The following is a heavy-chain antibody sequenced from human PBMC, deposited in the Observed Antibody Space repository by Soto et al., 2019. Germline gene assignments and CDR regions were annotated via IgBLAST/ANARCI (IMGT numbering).Heavy chain of an antibody. CDR1: GFTFSGYY. CDR2: ISSSSTYT. V-gene: IGHV3-11*05. CDR3: ARENYGSFDY. J-gene: IGHJ4*02. D-gene: IGHD3-10*01. Sequence: QVQLVESGGGLVRPGGSLRLSCAASGFTFSGYYMTWIRQAPEKGLEWVSSISSSSTYTHYADSVKGRFTISRDDAKNSLYLQMNSLRAEDTAVYYCARENYGSFDYWGQGTLVTVSS.